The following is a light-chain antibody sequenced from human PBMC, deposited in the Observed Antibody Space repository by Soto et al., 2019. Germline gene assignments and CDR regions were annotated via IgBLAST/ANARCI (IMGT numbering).Light chain of an antibody. V-gene: IGKV3-20*01. CDR2: GAS. CDR3: QQYGSSHPYT. CDR1: QSVSSSY. Sequence: EIVLTQSPGTLYLSPGERATLSCRASQSVSSSYLAWYQQKPGKAPRLLIYGASSRATGIPDRFSGSGSGTDFTLTISRLEPEDFAVYYCQQYGSSHPYTFGQGTKLEIK. J-gene: IGKJ2*01.